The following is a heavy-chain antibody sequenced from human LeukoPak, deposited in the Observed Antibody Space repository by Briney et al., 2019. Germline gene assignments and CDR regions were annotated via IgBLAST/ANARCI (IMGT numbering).Heavy chain of an antibody. CDR3: AKGMRYFDWSNSVAFDY. J-gene: IGHJ4*02. D-gene: IGHD3-9*01. CDR2: NSWNSGSI. CDR1: GFTFDDYA. Sequence: GRSLRLSCAASGFTFDDYAMHWVRQAPGKGLEWVSGNSWNSGSIGYADSVKGRFTISRDNAKNSLYLQMNSLRAEDTALYYCAKGMRYFDWSNSVAFDYWGQGTLVPVSS. V-gene: IGHV3-9*01.